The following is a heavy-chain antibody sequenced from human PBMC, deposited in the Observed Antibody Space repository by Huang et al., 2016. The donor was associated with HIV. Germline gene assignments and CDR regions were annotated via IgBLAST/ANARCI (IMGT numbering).Heavy chain of an antibody. V-gene: IGHV3-30*03. CDR1: GFSFTSYD. J-gene: IGHJ6*03. CDR3: LPAGHVSHYYYMDV. Sequence: QGQLVESGGGVVQPGRSVRLSCAASGFSFTSYDMQWVRQVPGKGLDWVSCVANDGNEKYYADSVKCRFTISRDNFNNTLYLQMNSLRTGDTAVYFCLPAGHVSHYYYMDVWGKGTTVIVSS. CDR2: VANDGNEK.